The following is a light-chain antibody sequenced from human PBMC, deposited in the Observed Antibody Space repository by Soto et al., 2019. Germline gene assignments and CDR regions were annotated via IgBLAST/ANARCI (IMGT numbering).Light chain of an antibody. CDR2: GAS. CDR3: QQYGSSPAT. CDR1: QSVSSSY. Sequence: EVVLTQSPGTLSLSPGERATLSCRASQSVSSSYLAWYQQRPAQAPRLLIHGASTRATGITDRFSGSVSGTDFTLTISGLEPEDFAVYYCQQYGSSPATFGQGTKVDI. J-gene: IGKJ1*01. V-gene: IGKV3-20*01.